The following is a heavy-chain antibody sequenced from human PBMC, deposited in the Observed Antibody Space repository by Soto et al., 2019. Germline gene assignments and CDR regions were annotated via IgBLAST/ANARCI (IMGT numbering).Heavy chain of an antibody. J-gene: IGHJ4*02. V-gene: IGHV1-69*06. CDR1: GYTFTSYG. D-gene: IGHD6-13*01. Sequence: ASVKVSCQASGYTFTSYGISWVRQAPGQGLEWMGGISPIFGTANYAQKLQGRVTITADTSTSTAYMELSSLRSEDTVVYYCARGPRIAAAGTFDYWGQGTLVTVSS. CDR2: ISPIFGTA. CDR3: ARGPRIAAAGTFDY.